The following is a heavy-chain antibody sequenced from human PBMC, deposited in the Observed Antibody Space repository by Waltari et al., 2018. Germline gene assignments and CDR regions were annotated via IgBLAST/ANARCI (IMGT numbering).Heavy chain of an antibody. Sequence: EVQLVESGGGLAHPGGSLRLSCAASGFSLSSHDMHWVRQATGGGLAWVSSMVVSGDTKYSPSVRGRFTISRDTGTNSLYLQMTSLRAGDTAVYFCARGFCSSASCPYYFDHWGQGTHVSVSS. V-gene: IGHV3-13*04. CDR3: ARGFCSSASCPYYFDH. D-gene: IGHD2-2*01. CDR1: GFSLSSHD. CDR2: MVVSGDT. J-gene: IGHJ4*02.